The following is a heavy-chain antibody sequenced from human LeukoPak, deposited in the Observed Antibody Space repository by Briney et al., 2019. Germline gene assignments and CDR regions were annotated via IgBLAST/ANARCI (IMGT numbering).Heavy chain of an antibody. Sequence: ASVKVSCKVSGYTLTELSMHWVRQAPGKGLEWMGGFDPEDGETIYAQKFQGRVTITTDESTSTAYMELSSLRSEDTAVYYCARGGGSSSDFDYWGQGTLVAVSS. CDR3: ARGGGSSSDFDY. CDR2: FDPEDGET. J-gene: IGHJ4*02. V-gene: IGHV1-24*01. D-gene: IGHD6-13*01. CDR1: GYTLTELS.